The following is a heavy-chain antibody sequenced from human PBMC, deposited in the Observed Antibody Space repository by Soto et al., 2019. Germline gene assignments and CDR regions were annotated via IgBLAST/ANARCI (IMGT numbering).Heavy chain of an antibody. CDR3: ARGTSIVWVITTPFDY. CDR1: GYTFTSYY. D-gene: IGHD3-22*01. J-gene: IGHJ4*02. Sequence: QVQLVQSGAEVKKPGASVKVSCKASGYTFTSYYMHWVRQAPGQGLEWMGIISPSGGSASYAQKFQGRVTMTRDTSTSTVYMDLSSLRSEDTAVYFCARGTSIVWVITTPFDYWGQGTLVTVSS. V-gene: IGHV1-46*01. CDR2: ISPSGGSA.